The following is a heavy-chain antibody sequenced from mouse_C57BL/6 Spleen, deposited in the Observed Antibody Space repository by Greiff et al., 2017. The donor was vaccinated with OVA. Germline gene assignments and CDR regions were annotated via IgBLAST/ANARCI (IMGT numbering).Heavy chain of an antibody. V-gene: IGHV3-8*01. J-gene: IGHJ4*01. CDR3: ARYPYDYPWAMDY. D-gene: IGHD2-4*01. Sequence: EVQLVESGPGLAKPSQTLSLPCSVTGYSITSDYWNWIRKFPGNKLEYMGYISYSGSTYYNPSLKSRISITRDTSKNQYYLQLNSVTTEDTATYYCARYPYDYPWAMDYWGQGTSVTVSS. CDR2: ISYSGST. CDR1: GYSITSDY.